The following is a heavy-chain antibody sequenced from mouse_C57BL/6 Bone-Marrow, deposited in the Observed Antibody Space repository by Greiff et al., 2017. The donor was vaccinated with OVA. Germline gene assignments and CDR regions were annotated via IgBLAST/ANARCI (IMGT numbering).Heavy chain of an antibody. CDR1: GFTIKDYY. V-gene: IGHV14-2*01. Sequence: VQLKESGAELVKPGASVKLSCTASGFTIKDYYMHWVKQRTEQGLEWIGRIDPEDGDTKYAPKFQGKATITADTSSNTAYLQLSNLTSEDTAVYYCARVPRYYDYGGYAMDYWGQGTSVTVSS. J-gene: IGHJ4*01. CDR2: IDPEDGDT. D-gene: IGHD2-4*01. CDR3: ARVPRYYDYGGYAMDY.